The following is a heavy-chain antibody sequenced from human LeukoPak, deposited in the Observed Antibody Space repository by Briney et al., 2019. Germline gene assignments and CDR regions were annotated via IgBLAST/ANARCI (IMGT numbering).Heavy chain of an antibody. Sequence: GGSLRLSSAVSGFTFSKAWMGWVRQAPGKGLEWVGRITRTTDGGTTDYAAPVRGRFTISRDDSKTTLYLQMNSLKTEGTAVYYCTTCLTPRGQGTLVTVSS. J-gene: IGHJ4*02. CDR3: TTCLTP. CDR2: ITRTTDGGTT. CDR1: GFTFSKAW. D-gene: IGHD4-23*01. V-gene: IGHV3-15*01.